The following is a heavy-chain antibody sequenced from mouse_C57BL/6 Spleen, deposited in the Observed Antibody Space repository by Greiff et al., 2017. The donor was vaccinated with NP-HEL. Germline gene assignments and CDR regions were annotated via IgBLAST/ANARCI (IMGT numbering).Heavy chain of an antibody. CDR2: IDPENGDT. D-gene: IGHD1-1*01. J-gene: IGHJ3*01. Sequence: LQQSGAELVRPGASVKLSCTASGFNIKDDYMHWVKQRPEQGLEWIGWIDPENGDTEYASKFQGKATITADTSSNTAYLQLSSLTSEDTAVYYCINYYYGSSWFAYWGQGTLVTVSA. V-gene: IGHV14-4*01. CDR3: INYYYGSSWFAY. CDR1: GFNIKDDY.